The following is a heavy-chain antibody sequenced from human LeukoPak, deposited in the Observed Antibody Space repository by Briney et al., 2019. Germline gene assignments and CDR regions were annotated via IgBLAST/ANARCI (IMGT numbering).Heavy chain of an antibody. D-gene: IGHD2/OR15-2a*01. CDR3: ARGQIVGEDFDY. CDR2: INHSGST. V-gene: IGHV4-34*01. CDR1: GGSFSGYY. J-gene: IGHJ4*02. Sequence: SETLSLTCAVYGGSFSGYYWSWVRQPPGKGLEWIGEINHSGSTNYNPSLKSRVTISVDTSKNQFSLKLSSVTAADTAVYYCARGQIVGEDFDYWGQGTLVTVSS.